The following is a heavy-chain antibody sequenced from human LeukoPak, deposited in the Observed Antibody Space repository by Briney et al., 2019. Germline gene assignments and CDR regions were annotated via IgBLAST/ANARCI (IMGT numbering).Heavy chain of an antibody. CDR2: IYHSGST. Sequence: SETLSLTCAVSGASISSSNWWSWVRQPPGKGLEWIGEIYHSGSTNYNPSLKSRVTISVDKSKNQFSLKLSSVTAADTAVYYCARGVLLWFGESPTLDRYYYYMDVWGKGTTVTISS. CDR1: GASISSSNW. J-gene: IGHJ6*03. D-gene: IGHD3-10*01. V-gene: IGHV4-4*02. CDR3: ARGVLLWFGESPTLDRYYYYMDV.